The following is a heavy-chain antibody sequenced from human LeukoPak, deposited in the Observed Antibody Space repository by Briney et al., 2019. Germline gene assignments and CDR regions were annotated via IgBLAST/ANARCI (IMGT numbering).Heavy chain of an antibody. J-gene: IGHJ4*02. CDR1: GFTFSSYA. CDR3: ARDLPRTEQQPSQGDY. Sequence: GGSLRLSCAASGFTFSSYAMHWVRQAPGKGLEWVAVISYDGSNKYYADSVKGRFTISRNNSKNTLYLQMNSLRAEDTAVYYCARDLPRTEQQPSQGDYWGQGTLVTVSS. CDR2: ISYDGSNK. D-gene: IGHD6-13*01. V-gene: IGHV3-30-3*01.